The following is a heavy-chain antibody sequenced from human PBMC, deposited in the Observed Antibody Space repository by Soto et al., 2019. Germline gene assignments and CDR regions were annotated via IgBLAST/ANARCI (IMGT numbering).Heavy chain of an antibody. V-gene: IGHV3-23*01. Sequence: TGGSLRLSCAASGFTFSSYAMSWVRQAPGKGLEWVSAISGSGGSTYYADSVKGRFTISRDNSKNTLYLQMNSLRAEDTAVYYCAKDGRYDYIWGSYRPLPSPDAFDIWGQGTMVTVSS. CDR2: ISGSGGST. CDR1: GFTFSSYA. J-gene: IGHJ3*02. D-gene: IGHD3-16*02. CDR3: AKDGRYDYIWGSYRPLPSPDAFDI.